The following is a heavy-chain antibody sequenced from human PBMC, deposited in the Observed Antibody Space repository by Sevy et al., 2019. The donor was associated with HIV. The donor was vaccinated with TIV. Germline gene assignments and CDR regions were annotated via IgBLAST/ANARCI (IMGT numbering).Heavy chain of an antibody. V-gene: IGHV4-4*07. CDR3: ARAVFSTSGTYYFDY. CDR2: IYNSGNTDYNT. CDR1: GASITTNY. D-gene: IGHD5-12*01. Sequence: SETLSLTCIVSGASITTNYWSWIRRPAGKGLELIGRIYNSGNTDYNTNYNPSLESRVSMSIDTSKNQFSLNLSSVTVADTAVYYCARAVFSTSGTYYFDYWGQGTLVTVSS. J-gene: IGHJ4*02.